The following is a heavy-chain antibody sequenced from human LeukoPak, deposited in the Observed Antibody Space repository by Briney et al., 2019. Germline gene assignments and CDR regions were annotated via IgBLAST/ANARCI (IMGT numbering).Heavy chain of an antibody. V-gene: IGHV1-69*10. CDR2: IIPILGIA. CDR3: ERTNTWELRDAFDI. D-gene: IGHD1-26*01. Sequence: EASAKVSCKASGGTFSSYAISWVRQAPGQGLDWMRWIIPILGIANYAQKFQGRVTITADKSTCTAYMELIRLRSEDTAGYYFERTNTWELRDAFDIWGQWTMVTVSS. J-gene: IGHJ3*02. CDR1: GGTFSSYA.